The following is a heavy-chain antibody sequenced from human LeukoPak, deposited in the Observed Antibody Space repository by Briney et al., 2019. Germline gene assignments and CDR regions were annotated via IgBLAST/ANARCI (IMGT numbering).Heavy chain of an antibody. CDR3: ARDPYGVGATDFDY. CDR1: GFTFSSYA. D-gene: IGHD1-26*01. Sequence: GGSLRLSCAASGFTFSSYAMSWVRQAPGKGLEWVSSISSSSSYIYYADSVKGRFTISRDNAKNSLYLQMNSLRAEDTAVYYCARDPYGVGATDFDYWDQGTLVTVSS. J-gene: IGHJ4*02. CDR2: ISSSSSYI. V-gene: IGHV3-21*01.